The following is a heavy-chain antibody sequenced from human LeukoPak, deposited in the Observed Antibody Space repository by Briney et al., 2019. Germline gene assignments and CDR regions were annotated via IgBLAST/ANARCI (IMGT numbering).Heavy chain of an antibody. CDR1: GFTFSTSA. CDR3: AKAPRGLDYFDH. V-gene: IGHV3-23*01. J-gene: IGHJ4*02. CDR2: VSDSGNT. D-gene: IGHD3-10*01. Sequence: PGGSLRLSCASSGFTFSTSAMNWVRQAPRKGRECVSDVSDSGNTYYADSVKGRFTISRDNAKNTLYLQMKSRRGEDTAVYSCAKAPRGLDYFDHWGQGTLVSVSS.